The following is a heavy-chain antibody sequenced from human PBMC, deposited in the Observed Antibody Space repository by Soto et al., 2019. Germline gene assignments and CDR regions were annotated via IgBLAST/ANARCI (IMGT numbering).Heavy chain of an antibody. D-gene: IGHD5-12*01. CDR1: GGSISGYY. CDR3: ARGGYSGYDPSYYFDY. V-gene: IGHV4-59*12. Sequence: PSETLSLTCTVSGGSISGYYWSWIRQPPGKGLEWIGNVYYSGGAKYNPSVKRRVSISVDRSKNQFPLKLSSVTAADTAVYYCARGGYSGYDPSYYFDYWGQGTLVTVSS. CDR2: VYYSGGA. J-gene: IGHJ4*02.